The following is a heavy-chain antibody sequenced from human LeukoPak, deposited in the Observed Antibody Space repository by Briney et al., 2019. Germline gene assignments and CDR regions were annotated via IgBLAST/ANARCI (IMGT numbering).Heavy chain of an antibody. CDR2: ISYDGSNK. CDR1: GFTFSSYA. J-gene: IGHJ4*02. Sequence: PGGSLRLSCAASGFTFSSYAMHWVRQAPGKGLEWVAVISYDGSNKYYADSVKGRFTISRDNSKNTLYLQMNSLRAEDTAVYYCARAMKAAAAEAFDYWGQGTLVTVSS. V-gene: IGHV3-30-3*01. D-gene: IGHD6-13*01. CDR3: ARAMKAAAAEAFDY.